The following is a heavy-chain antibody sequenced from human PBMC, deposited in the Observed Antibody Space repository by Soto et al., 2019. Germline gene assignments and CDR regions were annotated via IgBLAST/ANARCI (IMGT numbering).Heavy chain of an antibody. V-gene: IGHV5-51*01. CDR3: ARLTTYYYDSSGYGMDV. CDR2: IYPSDSDT. Sequence: PGESLKISCKGSEYIFSSYWIAWVRQMPGKGLEWMGVIYPSDSDTRYSPSFQGQVTISVDKSISTAYLHWSSLQASDTATYYCARLTTYYYDSSGYGMDVWGQGTTVTVSS. J-gene: IGHJ6*02. D-gene: IGHD3-22*01. CDR1: EYIFSSYW.